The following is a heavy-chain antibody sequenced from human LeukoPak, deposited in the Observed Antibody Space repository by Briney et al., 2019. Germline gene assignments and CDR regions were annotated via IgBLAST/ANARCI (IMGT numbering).Heavy chain of an antibody. Sequence: GGSLRLSCAASGFTFSNAWTSWVRQAPGKGLEWVGRIKSKTDGGTTDYAAPVKGRFTISRDDSKNTLYLQMNSLKTEDTAVYYCTTSLYRSGWYGFDYWGQGTLVTVSS. J-gene: IGHJ4*02. D-gene: IGHD6-19*01. V-gene: IGHV3-15*01. CDR3: TTSLYRSGWYGFDY. CDR2: IKSKTDGGTT. CDR1: GFTFSNAW.